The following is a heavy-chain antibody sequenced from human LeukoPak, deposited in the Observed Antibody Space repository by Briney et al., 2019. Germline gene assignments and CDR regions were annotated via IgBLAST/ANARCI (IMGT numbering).Heavy chain of an antibody. Sequence: PGGSLRLSCAGSGFSFSSYGMHWVRQAPGKGLEWMAFIRSDGSNKYYADSVKGRFTISRDNSKNTLYLQMNSLRAEDMAVYYCARSPYYYYHMDVWGKGTTVTVSS. V-gene: IGHV3-30*02. CDR2: IRSDGSNK. J-gene: IGHJ6*03. CDR1: GFSFSSYG. CDR3: ARSPYYYYHMDV.